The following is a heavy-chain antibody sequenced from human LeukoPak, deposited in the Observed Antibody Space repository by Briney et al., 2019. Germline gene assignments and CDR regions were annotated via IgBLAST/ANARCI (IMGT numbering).Heavy chain of an antibody. J-gene: IGHJ4*02. D-gene: IGHD2-8*01. CDR3: ASPYCSDGVCYPGY. Sequence: GGSLRLSCAASGFTFSGSAMHWVRQASGKGLEWVGRIGSKANSYATAYAASVTGRFTISRDDSKNTAYLQMISLETEDTAVYYCASPYCSDGVCYPGYWGQGALVTVSS. V-gene: IGHV3-73*01. CDR2: IGSKANSYAT. CDR1: GFTFSGSA.